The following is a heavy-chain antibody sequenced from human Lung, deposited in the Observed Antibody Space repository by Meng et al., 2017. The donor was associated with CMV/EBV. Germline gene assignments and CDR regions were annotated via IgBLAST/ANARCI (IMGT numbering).Heavy chain of an antibody. Sequence: SXXVSXKISGDGFSSYSVTWGRLAPGQGLEWMGVIIPIIGVTNYAQKFQGRVAITADKSRNTAYMELSSLRSDDTAFYYCARGPGGSGSYYIYWGQGTLVTVSS. V-gene: IGHV1-69*10. D-gene: IGHD3-10*01. J-gene: IGHJ4*02. CDR3: ARGPGGSGSYYIY. CDR2: IIPIIGVT. CDR1: GDGFSSYS.